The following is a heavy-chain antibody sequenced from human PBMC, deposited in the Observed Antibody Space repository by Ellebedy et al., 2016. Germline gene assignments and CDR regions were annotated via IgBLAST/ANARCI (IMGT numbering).Heavy chain of an antibody. J-gene: IGHJ4*02. Sequence: GSLRLSCTIPGGPISTYYWSWIRQPPGKGLDWIGYISYTGSTNYNPSLKSRVSISVDTSKNQFSLKLSSVTVADTAVYYCTRAGHSGYDPLIDFWGQGTLVTVSS. CDR3: TRAGHSGYDPLIDF. CDR2: ISYTGST. D-gene: IGHD5-12*01. V-gene: IGHV4-59*01. CDR1: GGPISTYY.